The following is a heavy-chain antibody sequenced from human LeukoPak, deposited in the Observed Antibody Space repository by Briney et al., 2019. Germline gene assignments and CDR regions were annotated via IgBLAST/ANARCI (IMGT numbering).Heavy chain of an antibody. CDR1: GFTFSSYA. D-gene: IGHD3-3*01. Sequence: GGSLRLSCAASGFTFSSYATSWIRQAPGKGLEWVSYISSSGSTIYYADSVKGRFTISRDNAKNSLYLQMNSLRAEDTAVYYCASSAIFGVVIGYGMDVWGQGTTVTVSS. J-gene: IGHJ6*02. V-gene: IGHV3-11*01. CDR2: ISSSGSTI. CDR3: ASSAIFGVVIGYGMDV.